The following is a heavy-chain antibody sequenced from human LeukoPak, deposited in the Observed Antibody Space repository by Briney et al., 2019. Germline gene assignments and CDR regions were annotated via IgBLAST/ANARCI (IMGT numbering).Heavy chain of an antibody. D-gene: IGHD2-15*01. CDR3: AKDRGSGMSLKHFHPSKSY. CDR1: GFTFSSYA. CDR2: ISGSGGST. J-gene: IGHJ4*02. V-gene: IGHV3-23*01. Sequence: PGGSLGLSCAASGFTFSSYAMSWVRQAPGKGLEWVSAISGSGGSTYYADSVKGRFTISRDNSKNTLYLQMNSLRAEDTAVYYCAKDRGSGMSLKHFHPSKSYWGQGTLVTVSS.